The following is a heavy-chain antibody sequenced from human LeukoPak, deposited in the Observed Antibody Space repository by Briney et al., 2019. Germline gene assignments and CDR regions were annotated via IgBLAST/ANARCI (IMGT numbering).Heavy chain of an antibody. D-gene: IGHD3-22*01. V-gene: IGHV3-66*01. CDR1: GFTFSGNW. J-gene: IGHJ4*02. Sequence: GGSLRLSCTVSGFTFSGNWMDWVRQAPGKGLEWVSVIYIGGGTYYIDSAKGRLSISRDASKNKLYLQMSSLRVDDTALYYCTAARWLVDGKSYDCWGQGTLVTVSS. CDR2: IYIGGGT. CDR3: TAARWLVDGKSYDC.